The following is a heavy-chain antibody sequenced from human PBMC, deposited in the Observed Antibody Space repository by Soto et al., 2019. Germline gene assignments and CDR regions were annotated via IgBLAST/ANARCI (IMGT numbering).Heavy chain of an antibody. J-gene: IGHJ1*01. D-gene: IGHD5-12*01. CDR3: ARGPFRDGYNLRYFQH. CDR1: GGSISSYY. Sequence: SETLSLTCTVSGGSISSYYWSWIRQPPGKGLEWIGEINHSGSTNYNPSLKSRVTISVDTSKNQFSLKLSSVTAADTAVYYCARGPFRDGYNLRYFQHWGQGTLVTVSS. V-gene: IGHV4-34*01. CDR2: INHSGST.